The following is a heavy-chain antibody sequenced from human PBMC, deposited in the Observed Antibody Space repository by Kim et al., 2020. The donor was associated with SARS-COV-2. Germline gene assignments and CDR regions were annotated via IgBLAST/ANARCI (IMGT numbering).Heavy chain of an antibody. J-gene: IGHJ3*02. Sequence: GGSLRLSCAASGFTFSSYGMHWVRQAPGKGLEWVAVIWYDGSNKYYADSVKGRFTISRDNSKNTLYLQMNSLRAEDTAVYYCARDRTMIVEDAFDIWGQGTMVTVSS. CDR3: ARDRTMIVEDAFDI. CDR2: IWYDGSNK. V-gene: IGHV3-33*01. CDR1: GFTFSSYG. D-gene: IGHD3-22*01.